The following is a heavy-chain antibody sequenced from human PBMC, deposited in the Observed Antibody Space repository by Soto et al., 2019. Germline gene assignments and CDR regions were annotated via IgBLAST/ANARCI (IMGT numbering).Heavy chain of an antibody. CDR2: ISNNGGTT. J-gene: IGHJ4*02. Sequence: QVQLVESGGNLVKPGGSLRLSCAASGFTFSDYYMTWIRQAPGKGLEWLTHISNNGGTTAYAKSVRGRFTISRDNARNSRFLQRSSLTAEDTAVYSCARVGDFRRAGVRSRSRYCDFWGQGTLVTVSS. V-gene: IGHV3-11*01. CDR1: GFTFSDYY. D-gene: IGHD1-26*01. CDR3: ARVGDFRRAGVRSRSRYCDF.